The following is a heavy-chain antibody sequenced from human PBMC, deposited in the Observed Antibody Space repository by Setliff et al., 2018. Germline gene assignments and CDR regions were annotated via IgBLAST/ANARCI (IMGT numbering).Heavy chain of an antibody. Sequence: SVKVSCKASGGTFSSYAISWVRQAPGQGLEWMGGIIPIFGTANYVQKFQGRVTITTDETTSTAYMELSSLRSEDTAVYYCARANCTNGVCDWGEYYYYGMDVWGQGTTVTVSS. J-gene: IGHJ6*02. CDR2: IIPIFGTA. D-gene: IGHD2-8*01. CDR1: GGTFSSYA. V-gene: IGHV1-69*05. CDR3: ARANCTNGVCDWGEYYYYGMDV.